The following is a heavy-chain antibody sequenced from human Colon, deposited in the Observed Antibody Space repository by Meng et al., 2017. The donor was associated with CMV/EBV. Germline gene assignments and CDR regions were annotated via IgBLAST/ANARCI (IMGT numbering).Heavy chain of an antibody. CDR1: GFSFSDYY. J-gene: IGHJ4*02. CDR2: MSSGGSYI. D-gene: IGHD6-13*01. Sequence: GESLKISCVVSGFSFSDYYMTWIRQAPGKGLAWVSSMSSGGSYIYYADSVKGRFTISRDFANNSVSLQMHSLRVDDTATYHCVRGGAAAEGFDFWGQGTVVTVSS. CDR3: VRGGAAAEGFDF. V-gene: IGHV3-11*04.